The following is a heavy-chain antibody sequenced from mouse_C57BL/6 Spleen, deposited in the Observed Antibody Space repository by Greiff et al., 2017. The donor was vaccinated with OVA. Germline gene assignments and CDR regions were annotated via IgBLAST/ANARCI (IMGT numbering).Heavy chain of an antibody. Sequence: VKLQESGAELVRPGASVTLSCKASGYTFTDYEMHWVKQTPVHGLEWIGAIDPETGGTAYNQKFKGKAILTADKSSSTAYMERRSLTSEDSAVYYCTRQPYYFDYWGQGTTLTVSS. CDR1: GYTFTDYE. CDR2: IDPETGGT. J-gene: IGHJ2*01. D-gene: IGHD6-1*01. V-gene: IGHV1-15*01. CDR3: TRQPYYFDY.